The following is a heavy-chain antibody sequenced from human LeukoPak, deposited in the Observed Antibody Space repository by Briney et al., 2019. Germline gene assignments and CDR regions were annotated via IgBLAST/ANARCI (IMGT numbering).Heavy chain of an antibody. CDR3: ARSTPNWFDY. V-gene: IGHV6-1*01. D-gene: IGHD1-1*01. CDR2: TYYRSKWYI. J-gene: IGHJ4*02. Sequence: SQTLSLTCAISGDSVSSYSAGWNWIRQSPSRGLEWLGRTYYRSKWYIDYAVSVKSRITINPDTSKNQFSLQLDSVTPEDTAVYYCARSTPNWFDYWGQGTLVTVSS. CDR1: GDSVSSYSAG.